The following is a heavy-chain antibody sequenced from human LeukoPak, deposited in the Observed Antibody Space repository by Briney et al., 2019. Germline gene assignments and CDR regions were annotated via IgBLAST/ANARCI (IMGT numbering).Heavy chain of an antibody. CDR1: RFPLSLHY. CDR2: IYDGGST. V-gene: IGHV3-53*01. D-gene: IGHD5-18*01. CDR3: ARADWDTAMIDY. Sequence: GGSLRLSCTGSRFPLSLHYMSWVRQAPGKGLEWVSVIYDGGSTYYAESVKGRFILSRDKSKNTLYLQMNNLRAEDTAMYYCARADWDTAMIDYWGQGTLVTVSS. J-gene: IGHJ4*02.